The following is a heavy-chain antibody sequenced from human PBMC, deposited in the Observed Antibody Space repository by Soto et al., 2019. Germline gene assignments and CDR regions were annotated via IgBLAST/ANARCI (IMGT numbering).Heavy chain of an antibody. CDR2: VSASNGKT. J-gene: IGHJ5*01. Sequence: QIQLVQSASEVRMPGASVKVSCKASGYIFTTYSITWVRQDPGQGLEWMGWVSASNGKTNYAQKFQDRVTMTTDTSTTTDYMELRSLRSDDTAVYYCAREAFGVYASWFDSWGQGTLVTVSS. CDR1: GYIFTTYS. CDR3: AREAFGVYASWFDS. D-gene: IGHD2-2*01. V-gene: IGHV1-18*04.